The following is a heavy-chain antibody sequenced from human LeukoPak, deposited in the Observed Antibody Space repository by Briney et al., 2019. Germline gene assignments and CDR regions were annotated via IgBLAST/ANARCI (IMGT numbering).Heavy chain of an antibody. CDR1: GYSFASYG. CDR3: AREGNTWLDP. Sequence: ASVKVSCKASGYSFASYGIIWVRQAPGHGLEWMGWIKTYNGNTNYAQKFQGRVTLTTDTPTRTAYMELRSLTSDDTAVYYCAREGNTWLDPWGQGALVTVSS. V-gene: IGHV1-18*01. CDR2: IKTYNGNT. J-gene: IGHJ5*02.